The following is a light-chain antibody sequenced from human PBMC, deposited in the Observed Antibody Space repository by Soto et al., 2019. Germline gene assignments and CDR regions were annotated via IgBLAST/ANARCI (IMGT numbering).Light chain of an antibody. V-gene: IGKV1-27*01. J-gene: IGKJ4*01. CDR3: QKYNSGPALT. CDR2: AAS. Sequence: DIQMTQSPSSLSASVGDRVTITCRASQGISNYLAWYQQKPGKVPKLLIYAASTLQSGVPSRFSGSGSGTDFTLTISSLPPEDVANYYCQKYNSGPALTFGGGTKVEIX. CDR1: QGISNY.